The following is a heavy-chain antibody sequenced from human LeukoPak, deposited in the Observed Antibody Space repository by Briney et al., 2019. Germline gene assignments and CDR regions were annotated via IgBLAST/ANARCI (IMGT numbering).Heavy chain of an antibody. CDR3: AREKGPGGRHYYDSSGLEHYYYGMDV. D-gene: IGHD3-22*01. CDR2: INPSGGST. V-gene: IGHV1-46*01. Sequence: ASVKVSCKASGYTFTSYYMHWVRQAPGQGLEWMGIINPSGGSTSYAQKFQGRVTMTRDTSTSTVYMELSSLRSEDTAVYYCAREKGPGGRHYYDSSGLEHYYYGMDVWGQGTTVTVSS. CDR1: GYTFTSYY. J-gene: IGHJ6*02.